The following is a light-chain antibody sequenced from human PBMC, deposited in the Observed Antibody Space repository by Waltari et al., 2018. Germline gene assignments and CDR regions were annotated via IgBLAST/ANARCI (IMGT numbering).Light chain of an antibody. V-gene: IGLV3-19*01. CDR2: GKN. CDR3: NSRDSSCNHLV. Sequence: SSELTQNPAVSVALGQTVRITCQGDSLKRSNASWYQQKPGQAPVLVIYGKNNRPSVIPDRFSGSSSGNTASLTITGAQAEDEADYYCNSRDSSCNHLVFGGGTKLTVL. CDR1: SLKRSN. J-gene: IGLJ2*01.